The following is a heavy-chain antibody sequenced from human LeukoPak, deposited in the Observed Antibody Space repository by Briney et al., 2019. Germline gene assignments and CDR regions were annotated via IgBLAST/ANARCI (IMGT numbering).Heavy chain of an antibody. CDR2: IRSKVNDYAT. CDR1: GSTFSGSA. D-gene: IGHD2-2*02. J-gene: IGHJ4*02. V-gene: IGHV3-73*01. Sequence: GGSLRLSCASSGSTFSGSAINWVRQASGKGLEWVGRIRSKVNDYATAYAASVKGRFTISRDDSKNTSFLQMNSLKKEDTAVYYCTRPPYCSSTSCYTGLWGQGTLVTVSS. CDR3: TRPPYCSSTSCYTGL.